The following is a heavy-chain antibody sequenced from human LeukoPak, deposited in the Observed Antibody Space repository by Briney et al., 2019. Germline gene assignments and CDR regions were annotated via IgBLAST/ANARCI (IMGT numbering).Heavy chain of an antibody. D-gene: IGHD5-24*01. Sequence: PGRSPRLSCAASGFTFSSYGMHWVRQAPGKGLEWVAVIWYDGSNKYYADSVKGRFTISRDNSKNTLYLQMNSLRAEDTAVYYCAKDRDGYNPGYFDYWGQGTLVTVSS. CDR3: AKDRDGYNPGYFDY. CDR2: IWYDGSNK. J-gene: IGHJ4*02. CDR1: GFTFSSYG. V-gene: IGHV3-33*06.